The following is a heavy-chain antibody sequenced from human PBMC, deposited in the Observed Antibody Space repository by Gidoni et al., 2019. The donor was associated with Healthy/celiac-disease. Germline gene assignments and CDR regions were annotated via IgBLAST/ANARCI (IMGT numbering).Heavy chain of an antibody. J-gene: IGHJ6*02. CDR2: ISYDGSNK. Sequence: QVQLVESGGGVVQPGRSLRLSCAASGFTFSSYGMHWVRQAPGKGLEWVAVISYDGSNKYYADSVKGRFTISRDNSKNTLYLQMNSLRAEDTAVYYCAKDIAAAGFPLRGYYYYGMDVWGQGTTVTVSS. CDR3: AKDIAAAGFPLRGYYYYGMDV. CDR1: GFTFSSYG. D-gene: IGHD6-13*01. V-gene: IGHV3-30*18.